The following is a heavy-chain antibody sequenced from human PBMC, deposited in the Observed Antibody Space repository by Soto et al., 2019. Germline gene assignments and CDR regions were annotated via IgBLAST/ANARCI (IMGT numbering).Heavy chain of an antibody. CDR1: GGSISSYY. D-gene: IGHD3-10*01. CDR3: ASRRTRGYAFDI. CDR2: IYYSGNT. V-gene: IGHV4-59*08. Sequence: PSETLSLTCTVSGGSISSYYWSWIRQPPGKGLEWIGYIYYSGNTNYNPSLKSQVTISVDTSKNQISMKLNYVTAADTAVYYCASRRTRGYAFDIWGQGTMVT. J-gene: IGHJ3*02.